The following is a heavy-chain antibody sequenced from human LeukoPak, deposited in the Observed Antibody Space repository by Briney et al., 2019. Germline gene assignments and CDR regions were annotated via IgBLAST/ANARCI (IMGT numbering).Heavy chain of an antibody. CDR3: ARGLGYCSSTSCSFDY. CDR2: INHSGNT. V-gene: IGHV4-34*01. Sequence: GSLRLSCAASGFTFSSYEMNWIRQPPGKGLEWIGEINHSGNTNYNPSLKSRVTISVDTSKNQFSLQLSSVTAADTAVYYCARGLGYCSSTSCSFDYWGQGTLVTVSS. J-gene: IGHJ4*02. D-gene: IGHD2-2*01. CDR1: GFTFSSYE.